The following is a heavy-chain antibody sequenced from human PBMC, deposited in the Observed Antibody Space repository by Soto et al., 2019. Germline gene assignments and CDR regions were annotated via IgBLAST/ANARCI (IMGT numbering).Heavy chain of an antibody. CDR3: ASEDYDLMTGYSGMDV. CDR1: GYSFTSYW. V-gene: IGHV5-10-1*01. D-gene: IGHD3-9*01. Sequence: PGESLKISCKGSGYSFTSYWISWVRQMPGKGLEWMGRIDPSDSYTNYSPSFQGHVTISADKSISTAYLQWSSLKASDTPMYYCASEDYDLMTGYSGMDVWGQGTTVTVSS. CDR2: IDPSDSYT. J-gene: IGHJ6*02.